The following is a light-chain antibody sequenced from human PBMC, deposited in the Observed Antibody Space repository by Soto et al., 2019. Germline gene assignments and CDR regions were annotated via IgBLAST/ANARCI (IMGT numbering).Light chain of an antibody. Sequence: EIVLTQSPGTLSLSPGERATLSCRASQSISSSYLAWYQQKPGQAPRLLIYGASRRATGIPDRFSDRESGTDFTLTITTLEPEDSAVYFYQQYASSPYTLGQGTQVEIK. V-gene: IGKV3-20*01. J-gene: IGKJ2*01. CDR1: QSISSSY. CDR2: GAS. CDR3: QQYASSPYT.